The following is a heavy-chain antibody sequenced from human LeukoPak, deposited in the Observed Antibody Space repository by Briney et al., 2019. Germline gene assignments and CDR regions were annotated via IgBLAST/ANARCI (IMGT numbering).Heavy chain of an antibody. V-gene: IGHV4-39*01. CDR3: ARPRDEYDWFDP. CDR2: IYYSGST. Sequence: PSEILSLTCTVSGGSISSSSYYWGWIRQPPGKGLEWIGSIYYSGSTYYNPSLKSRVTISVDTSKNQFSLKLSSVTAADTAVYYCARPRDEYDWFDPWGQGTLVTVSS. J-gene: IGHJ5*02. CDR1: GGSISSSSYY. D-gene: IGHD2/OR15-2a*01.